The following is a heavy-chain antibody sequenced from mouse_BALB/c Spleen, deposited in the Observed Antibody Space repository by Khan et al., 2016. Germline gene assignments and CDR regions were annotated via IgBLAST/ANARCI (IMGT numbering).Heavy chain of an antibody. J-gene: IGHJ2*01. D-gene: IGHD1-1*01. Sequence: QVQLQQPGPELVKPGASVKISCKASGYSFTSYYIHWVKQRPGQGLEWIGWIFPGSGNTKYNEKFKGKATLTADTSSSTAYMQLSSLTSEDSAVYFCARSYYYGSPYYVDSWGQGTTLTVSS. CDR2: IFPGSGNT. CDR1: GYSFTSYY. CDR3: ARSYYYGSPYYVDS. V-gene: IGHV1-66*01.